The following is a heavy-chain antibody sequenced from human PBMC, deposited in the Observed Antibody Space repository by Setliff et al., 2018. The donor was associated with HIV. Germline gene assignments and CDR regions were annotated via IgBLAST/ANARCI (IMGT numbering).Heavy chain of an antibody. D-gene: IGHD2-21*02. J-gene: IGHJ4*02. Sequence: ASVKVSCKASGYTFTSYAMHWVRQAPGQRLEWMGWINAGNGNTKYLQKFQGRVTITRDTSASTAYMELSSLRPEDTAVHYCASPTAIPHWGQGTLVTVSS. V-gene: IGHV1-3*01. CDR2: INAGNGNT. CDR3: ASPTAIPH. CDR1: GYTFTSYA.